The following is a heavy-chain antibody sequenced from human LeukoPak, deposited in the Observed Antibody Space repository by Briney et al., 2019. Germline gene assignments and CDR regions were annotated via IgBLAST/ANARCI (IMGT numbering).Heavy chain of an antibody. Sequence: GGSLRLSCAASGFTFSDYYMSWIRQAPGKGLEWVSYISSSSYTIYYADSVKGRFTISRDNARNSLYLQMNSLSAEDTAVYYCARDRSGYDKLTYYYYMDVWGKGTTVTISS. CDR1: GFTFSDYY. CDR2: ISSSSYTI. J-gene: IGHJ6*03. V-gene: IGHV3-11*01. D-gene: IGHD5-12*01. CDR3: ARDRSGYDKLTYYYYMDV.